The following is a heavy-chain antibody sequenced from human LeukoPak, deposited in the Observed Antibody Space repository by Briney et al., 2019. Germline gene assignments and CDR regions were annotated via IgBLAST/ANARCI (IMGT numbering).Heavy chain of an antibody. CDR3: ARDFWGAFDM. Sequence: PGGSLRLSCAVSGFTFSSNYMNWVRQAPGKGLEWVSIIYDNNSTYYADSVKGRFTLSRDNAKNSLYLQMNSLRGEDTAVYYCARDFWGAFDMWGQGTMVTVSS. V-gene: IGHV3-53*01. D-gene: IGHD3-16*01. CDR2: IYDNNST. CDR1: GFTFSSNY. J-gene: IGHJ3*02.